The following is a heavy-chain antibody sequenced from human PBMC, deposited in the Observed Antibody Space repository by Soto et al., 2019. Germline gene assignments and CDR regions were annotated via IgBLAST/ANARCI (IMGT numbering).Heavy chain of an antibody. Sequence: PSQTLSLTCAISGDSVSSNSAAWNWIRQSPSRGLEWLGRTYYRSKWYNDYAVSVKSRITINPDTSKNQFSLQLNSVTPEDTAVYYRARDKAAAGKYYYYYYGMDVWGQGTTVTVSS. D-gene: IGHD6-13*01. CDR2: TYYRSKWYN. V-gene: IGHV6-1*01. CDR3: ARDKAAAGKYYYYYYGMDV. J-gene: IGHJ6*02. CDR1: GDSVSSNSAA.